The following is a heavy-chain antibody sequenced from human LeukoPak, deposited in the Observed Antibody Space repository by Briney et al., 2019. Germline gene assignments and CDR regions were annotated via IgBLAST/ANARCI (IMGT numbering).Heavy chain of an antibody. J-gene: IGHJ4*02. CDR3: ARGGDILTGYYKTPNY. CDR1: GYTFTGYY. D-gene: IGHD3-9*01. V-gene: IGHV1-2*02. Sequence: ASVKVSCKASGYTFTGYYMHWVRQAPGQGLGWMGWINPNSGGTNYAQKFQGRVTMTRDTSISTAYMELSRLRSDDTAVYYCARGGDILTGYYKTPNYWGQGTLVTVSS. CDR2: INPNSGGT.